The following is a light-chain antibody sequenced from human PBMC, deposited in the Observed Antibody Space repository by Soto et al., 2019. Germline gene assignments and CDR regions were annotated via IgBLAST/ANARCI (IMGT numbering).Light chain of an antibody. V-gene: IGLV1-44*01. CDR3: AAWDDSLNGPV. CDR2: SNN. Sequence: QSVLTQPPSASATPGQWVTISCSGSNSNIGSNTVNWYQQLPGSAPKLLIYSNNQRPSGVPDRFSGSKSGTSASLAISGLQSEDEADYYCAAWDDSLNGPVFGGGTKLTVL. CDR1: NSNIGSNT. J-gene: IGLJ2*01.